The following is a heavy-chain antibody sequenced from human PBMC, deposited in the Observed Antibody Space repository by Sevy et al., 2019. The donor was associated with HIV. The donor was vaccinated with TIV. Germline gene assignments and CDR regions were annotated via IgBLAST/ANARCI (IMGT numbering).Heavy chain of an antibody. CDR2: ISNSSSYI. Sequence: GGSLRLSCAASGFTFSSYSMNWVRQAPGKGLEWVSSISNSSSYIYYADSVKGRFTISRDNAKNSLYLQMNSLRAEDTAVNDGARGKGARPGAADIWGQGTMVTVSS. CDR1: GFTFSSYS. CDR3: ARGKGARPGAADI. D-gene: IGHD2-15*01. V-gene: IGHV3-21*01. J-gene: IGHJ3*02.